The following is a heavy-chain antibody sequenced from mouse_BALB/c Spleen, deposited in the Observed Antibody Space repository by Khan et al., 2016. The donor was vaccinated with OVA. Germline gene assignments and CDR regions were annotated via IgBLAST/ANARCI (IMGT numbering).Heavy chain of an antibody. Sequence: QVQLKQSGPGLVAPSPSLSITCTVSGFSLTNYVVNWVRQPPGKGLEWLGVIWGDGSTTYPSALNSSLNIRKDNSTSQVVLKLLSLQTDDTGTYYCARFKCYGNVYAMYHWGQG. D-gene: IGHD2-1*01. J-gene: IGHJ4*01. V-gene: IGHV2-3*01. CDR1: GFSLTNYV. CDR2: IWGDGST. CDR3: ARFKCYGNVYAMYH.